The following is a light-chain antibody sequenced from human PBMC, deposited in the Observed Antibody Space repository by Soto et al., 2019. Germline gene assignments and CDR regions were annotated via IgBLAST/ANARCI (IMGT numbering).Light chain of an antibody. CDR3: QQYYTTPA. Sequence: DIVMTQSPDSLAVSLGERATINCKSSQSVLHSYNNKNYLAWYQQKTGQPPKLLICWATTRESGVPDRFSGSGSGTDSTLTISMLHAEHVAVYFCQQYYTTPAFGQGTKVESK. CDR1: QSVLHSYNNKNY. CDR2: WAT. V-gene: IGKV4-1*01. J-gene: IGKJ1*01.